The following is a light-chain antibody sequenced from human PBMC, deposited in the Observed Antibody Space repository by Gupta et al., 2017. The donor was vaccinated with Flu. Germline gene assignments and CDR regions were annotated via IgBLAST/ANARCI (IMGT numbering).Light chain of an antibody. J-gene: IGKJ4*01. CDR2: DAS. V-gene: IGKV1-33*01. CDR1: QDVNIY. CDR3: QQYNILPLT. Sequence: PSSLSASLGDRVTITCQASQDVNIYLNWYQQKPGKAPYLMIFDASHLETGVPSRFSGSGSGTNFSFTISSLQPDDFATYLCQQYNILPLTFGGGTKVEIK.